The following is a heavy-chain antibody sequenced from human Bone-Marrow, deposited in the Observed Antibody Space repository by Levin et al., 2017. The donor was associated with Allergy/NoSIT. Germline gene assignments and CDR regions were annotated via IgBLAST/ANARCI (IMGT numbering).Heavy chain of an antibody. V-gene: IGHV3-15*01. CDR3: TTDQGDYADFSFDY. J-gene: IGHJ4*02. D-gene: IGHD4-17*01. CDR2: IKSNAEGGTT. Sequence: LSLTCAASGFTFSNSWMSWVRQAPGKGLEWVRRIKSNAEGGTTDYAAPLTGRFIISRDDSKGTLDLQMHSLKSEDTAVYYCTTDQGDYADFSFDYWGQGILVTVAS. CDR1: GFTFSNSW.